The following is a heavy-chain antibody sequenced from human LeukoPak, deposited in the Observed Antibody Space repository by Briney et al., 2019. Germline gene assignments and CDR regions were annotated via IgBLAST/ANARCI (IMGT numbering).Heavy chain of an antibody. V-gene: IGHV3-23*01. CDR3: ARGPDPVVRGPRRAFDL. D-gene: IGHD3-10*01. Sequence: GGSRRLSCAASGFTFSSYAMSWVRQAPGKGLEWVSAISGSGGSTYYADSVKGRFIISRDDSKNTVYLQMNSLTVDDTAMYYCARGPDPVVRGPRRAFDLWGQGTMVTVSS. CDR2: ISGSGGST. CDR1: GFTFSSYA. J-gene: IGHJ3*01.